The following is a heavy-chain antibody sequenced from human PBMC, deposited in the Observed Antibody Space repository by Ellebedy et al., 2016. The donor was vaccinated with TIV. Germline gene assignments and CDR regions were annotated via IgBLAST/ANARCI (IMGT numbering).Heavy chain of an antibody. CDR3: ARGRLGRSYYYYYYMDV. Sequence: SETLSLXCTVSGGSISSYYWSWIRQPPGKGLEWIGYIYYSGSTNYNPSLKSRVTISVDTSKNQFSLKLSSVTAADTAVYYCARGRLGRSYYYYYYMDVWGKGTTVTVSS. CDR1: GGSISSYY. CDR2: IYYSGST. J-gene: IGHJ6*03. D-gene: IGHD3-10*01. V-gene: IGHV4-59*01.